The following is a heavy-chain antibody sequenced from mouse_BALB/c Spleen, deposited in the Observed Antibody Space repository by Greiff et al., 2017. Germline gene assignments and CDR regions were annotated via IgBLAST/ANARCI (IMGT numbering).Heavy chain of an antibody. Sequence: VQLQQSGAELVKPGASVKLSCKASGYTFTSYYMYWVKQRPGQGLEWIGEINPSNGGTNFNEKFKSKATLTVDKSSSTAYMQLSSLTSEDSAVYYCTRSGYRYGGFDYWGQGTTLTVSS. CDR1: GYTFTSYY. CDR2: INPSNGGT. J-gene: IGHJ2*01. CDR3: TRSGYRYGGFDY. V-gene: IGHV1S81*02. D-gene: IGHD2-14*01.